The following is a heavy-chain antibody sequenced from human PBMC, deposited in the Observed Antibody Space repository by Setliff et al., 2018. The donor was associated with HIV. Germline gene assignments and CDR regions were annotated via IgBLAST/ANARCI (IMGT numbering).Heavy chain of an antibody. CDR1: GDSITSYY. CDR3: ARCPSPPYCTSTTCYVDYYYMDV. J-gene: IGHJ6*03. V-gene: IGHV4-59*01. D-gene: IGHD2-2*01. Sequence: LSQTLSLTCNVSGDSITSYYWIWIRQSPGKGLEWIGYIYYSGDTNYNPSLKSRVTMSVDTSKNQFSLKLSSVTAADTAVYYCARCPSPPYCTSTTCYVDYYYMDVWGKGTTVTVSS. CDR2: IYYSGDT.